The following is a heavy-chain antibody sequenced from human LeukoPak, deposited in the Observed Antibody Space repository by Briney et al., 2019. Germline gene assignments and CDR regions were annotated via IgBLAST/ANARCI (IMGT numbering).Heavy chain of an antibody. Sequence: ASVKVSCKASGYTFTSYYMHWVRQARGQGLEWMGIINPSGGSTSYAQKFQGRVTITRDTSTSTVYMELSSLRSEDTAVYYCARDRRGPGDYWGQGTLVTVSS. CDR1: GYTFTSYY. V-gene: IGHV1-46*01. CDR2: INPSGGST. CDR3: ARDRRGPGDY. J-gene: IGHJ4*02.